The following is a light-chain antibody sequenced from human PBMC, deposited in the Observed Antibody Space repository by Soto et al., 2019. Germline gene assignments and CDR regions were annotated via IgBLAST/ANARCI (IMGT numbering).Light chain of an antibody. Sequence: EIVLTQSPGTLSLSPGDRATLSWRASQSVNSNYLAWYQHKPGQAPRLLIYGASTRATGVSDRFSGSGSGTDFTLTVSRLEPEDFAVYYCQQYGISPLDTFGQGTKLEIK. CDR3: QQYGISPLDT. V-gene: IGKV3-20*01. J-gene: IGKJ2*01. CDR2: GAS. CDR1: QSVNSNY.